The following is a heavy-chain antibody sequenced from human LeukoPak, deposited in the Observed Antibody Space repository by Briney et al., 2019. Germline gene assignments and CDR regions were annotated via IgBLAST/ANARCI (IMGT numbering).Heavy chain of an antibody. Sequence: ASVKVSCKASGYTFTSYDINWVRQATGQGLEWMGWMNPNSGNTGYAQKFQGRVTMTRNTSISTAYMELSSLRSEDTAVYYCARARNDYGVLYYYYMDVWGKGTTVTISS. CDR2: MNPNSGNT. J-gene: IGHJ6*03. CDR3: ARARNDYGVLYYYYMDV. V-gene: IGHV1-8*01. D-gene: IGHD4-17*01. CDR1: GYTFTSYD.